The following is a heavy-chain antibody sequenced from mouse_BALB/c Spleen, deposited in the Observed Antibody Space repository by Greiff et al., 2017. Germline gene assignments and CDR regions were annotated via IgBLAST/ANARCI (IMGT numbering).Heavy chain of an antibody. J-gene: IGHJ4*01. V-gene: IGHV1-14*01. CDR3: ARKAYGNYVGCAMGY. CDR2: INPYNDGT. CDR1: GYTFTSYV. D-gene: IGHD2-1*01. Sequence: QLQESGPELVKPGASVKMSCKASGYTFTSYVMHWVKQKPGQGLEWIGYINPYNDGTKYNEKFKGKATLTSDKSSSTAYMELSSLTSEDSAVYYCARKAYGNYVGCAMGYRGQGTSVTVSS.